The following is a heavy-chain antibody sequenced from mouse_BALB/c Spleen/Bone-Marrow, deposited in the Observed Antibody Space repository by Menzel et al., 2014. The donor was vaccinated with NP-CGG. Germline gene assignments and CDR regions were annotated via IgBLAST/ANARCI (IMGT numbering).Heavy chain of an antibody. CDR3: ARRTTTVVATDY. Sequence: VQLQQSGAELVKPGASVKLSCKASGYTFTSYWMHWVKQRPGQGLEWIGEINPSNGRTNYNEKFKSKATQTVDKSSSTAYIQLSSLTSEDSAVYYCARRTTTVVATDYWGQGTTLTVSS. CDR1: GYTFTSYW. D-gene: IGHD1-1*01. V-gene: IGHV1S81*02. J-gene: IGHJ2*01. CDR2: INPSNGRT.